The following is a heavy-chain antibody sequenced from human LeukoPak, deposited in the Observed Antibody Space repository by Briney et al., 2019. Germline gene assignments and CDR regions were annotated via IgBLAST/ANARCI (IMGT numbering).Heavy chain of an antibody. Sequence: PSETLTLTCAVSGGSMTGFFWTWIRQPAGEGLQYIGRSFSRGGANYNPSLQSRVAMSVDTSQNLFSLKLTSVTAADTAVYFCARVATPDVSSPLDFWGQGILVTVSS. CDR1: GGSMTGFF. CDR2: SFSRGGA. D-gene: IGHD6-19*01. V-gene: IGHV4-4*07. CDR3: ARVATPDVSSPLDF. J-gene: IGHJ4*02.